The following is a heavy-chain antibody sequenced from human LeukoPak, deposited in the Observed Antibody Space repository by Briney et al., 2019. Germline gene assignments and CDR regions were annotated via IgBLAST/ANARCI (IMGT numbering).Heavy chain of an antibody. J-gene: IGHJ4*02. V-gene: IGHV3-74*01. Sequence: LVSFINNDGGVTSYADSVKGRFTISRDNAKNTLYLQINSLSAEDTAMYYCAIGGQGAVDYWGPGTLVTVSS. CDR3: AIGGQGAVDY. D-gene: IGHD3-16*01. CDR2: INNDGGVT.